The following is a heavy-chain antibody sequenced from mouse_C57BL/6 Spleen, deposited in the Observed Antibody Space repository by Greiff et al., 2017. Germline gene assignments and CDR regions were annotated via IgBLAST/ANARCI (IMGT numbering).Heavy chain of an antibody. J-gene: IGHJ4*01. CDR3: ARGGLRRPDAMDY. D-gene: IGHD2-4*01. CDR1: GYTFTNYW. CDR2: IYPGGGYT. Sequence: QVQLQQSGAELVRPGTSVKMSCKASGYTFTNYWIGWAKQRPGHGLEWIGDIYPGGGYTNYNEKFKGKATLTADKSSSTAYMQFSSLTSEDSAIYYCARGGLRRPDAMDYWGQGTSVTVSS. V-gene: IGHV1-63*01.